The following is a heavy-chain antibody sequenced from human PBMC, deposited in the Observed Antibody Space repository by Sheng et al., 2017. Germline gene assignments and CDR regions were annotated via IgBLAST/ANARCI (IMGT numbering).Heavy chain of an antibody. CDR1: GYDFTGYY. J-gene: IGHJ4*02. V-gene: IGHV1-2*02. Sequence: QVQLVQSGAEVKKSGASVKVSCTASGYDFTGYYIHWVRQAPGLGLEWMGWIDPKSGDTTMSRSFRAGSTMTRDTSTATVFIELTWLKSDDTAVYYCARGRGPGYYASGTISYYFDFWGQG. CDR3: ARGRGPGYYASGTISYYFDF. CDR2: IDPKSGDT. D-gene: IGHD3-10*01.